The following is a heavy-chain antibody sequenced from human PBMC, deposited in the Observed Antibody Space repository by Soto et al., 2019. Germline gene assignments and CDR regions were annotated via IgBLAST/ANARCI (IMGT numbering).Heavy chain of an antibody. CDR3: ARTFSDGLPSDY. V-gene: IGHV1-46*02. Sequence: ASVKVSCKASGYTFNNYGISWVRQAPGQGLEWMGIIKPTGGSTSYAQKFQGRVTMTRDTSTSTVYMELSSLTSGDTAVYYCARTFSDGLPSDYWGQGTLVTVSS. J-gene: IGHJ4*02. CDR2: IKPTGGST. D-gene: IGHD6-25*01. CDR1: GYTFNNYG.